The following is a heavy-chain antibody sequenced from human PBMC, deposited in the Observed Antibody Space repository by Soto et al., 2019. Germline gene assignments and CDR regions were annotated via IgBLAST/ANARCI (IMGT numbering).Heavy chain of an antibody. D-gene: IGHD5-18*01. J-gene: IGHJ4*02. CDR3: ARDHPHSYGVYYFDY. Sequence: SETLSLTCTFSGVSISNYYWNWIRQSPGKGLEWIGYIYSSGSTHYNTYIQNRINISNDTSKNQVSLKVNSVTAAYTAVYYCARDHPHSYGVYYFDYWGQGTPVTVS. CDR1: GVSISNYY. CDR2: IYSSGST. V-gene: IGHV4-59*01.